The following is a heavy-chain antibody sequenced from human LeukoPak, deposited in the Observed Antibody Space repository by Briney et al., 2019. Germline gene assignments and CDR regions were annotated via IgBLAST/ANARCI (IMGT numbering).Heavy chain of an antibody. CDR1: GYSFTSYW. Sequence: GESLKISCKGSGYSFTSYWIGWVRQMPGKGLEWMGIIYPGDSDTRYSPSFQGQVTISADKSISTAYLPCSSLKASDTAMYYCASRYCSGGSCEGAFDIWGQGTMVTVSS. D-gene: IGHD2-15*01. CDR2: IYPGDSDT. V-gene: IGHV5-51*01. J-gene: IGHJ3*02. CDR3: ASRYCSGGSCEGAFDI.